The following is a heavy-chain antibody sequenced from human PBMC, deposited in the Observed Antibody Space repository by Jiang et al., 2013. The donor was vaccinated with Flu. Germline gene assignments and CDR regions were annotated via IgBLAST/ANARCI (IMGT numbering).Heavy chain of an antibody. Sequence: QSGAEVKKPGASVKVSCKASGYTFTSYYMHWVRQAPGQGLEWMGLINPLGSSISYAQNFQGRVTMTRDTSTSTVYMSLSSLRSEDTAVYYCARERATGALNDAFDFWGQGT. V-gene: IGHV1-46*01. J-gene: IGHJ3*01. D-gene: IGHD1-1*01. CDR1: GYTFTSYY. CDR3: ARERATGALNDAFDF. CDR2: INPLGSSI.